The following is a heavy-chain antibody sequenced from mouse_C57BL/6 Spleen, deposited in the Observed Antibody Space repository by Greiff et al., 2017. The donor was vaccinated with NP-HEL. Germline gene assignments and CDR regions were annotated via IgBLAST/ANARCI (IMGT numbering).Heavy chain of an antibody. CDR1: GYTFPSYD. J-gene: IGHJ3*01. Sequence: VKLVESGPELVKPGASVKLSCKASGYTFPSYDINWVKQRPGQGLEWIGWIYPRDGSTKYNEKFKGKATLTVDTSSSTAYMELHSLTSEDSAVYFCARRQDYGSSYPAFAYWGQGTLVTVSA. CDR2: IYPRDGST. V-gene: IGHV1-85*01. D-gene: IGHD1-1*01. CDR3: ARRQDYGSSYPAFAY.